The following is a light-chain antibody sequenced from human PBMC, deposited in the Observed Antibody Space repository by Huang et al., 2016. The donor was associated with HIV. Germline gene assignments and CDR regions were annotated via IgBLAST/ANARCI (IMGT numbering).Light chain of an antibody. Sequence: IVLTQSPATLSLSPGERATLTCGASQSVSNNYLAWYQQKPGLAPRRLSYDAHVRATGIPDRFSGSGSGTDFTLTISRLEPEDFAMYYCQQYSTSSYTFGQGTKVDI. CDR3: QQYSTSSYT. V-gene: IGKV3D-20*01. CDR2: DAH. J-gene: IGKJ2*01. CDR1: QSVSNNY.